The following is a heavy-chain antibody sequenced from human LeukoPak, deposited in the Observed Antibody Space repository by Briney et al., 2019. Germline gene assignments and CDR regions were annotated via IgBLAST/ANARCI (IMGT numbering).Heavy chain of an antibody. D-gene: IGHD2-15*01. CDR2: ISHSGST. J-gene: IGHJ3*02. CDR1: GGSFSGYY. V-gene: IGHV4-34*01. CDR3: ARGLDVVVVAATQGAFDI. Sequence: SETLSLTCAVYGGSFSGYYWSWIRQPPGKGLEWIGEISHSGSTNYNPSLKSRVTISVDTSKNQFSLKLSSVTAADTAVYYCARGLDVVVVAATQGAFDIWGQGTMVTVSS.